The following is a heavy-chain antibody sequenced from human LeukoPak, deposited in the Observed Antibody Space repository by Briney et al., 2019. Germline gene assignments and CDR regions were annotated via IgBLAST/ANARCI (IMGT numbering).Heavy chain of an antibody. Sequence: GSVKVSCKASGYTFTDYYMHWVRQAPGQGLEWMGWINPNSGDTNYAQKLQGRVTMTTDTSTSTAYMELRSLRSDDTAVYYCARAVGALDYWGQGTLVTVSS. CDR3: ARAVGALDY. CDR1: GYTFTDYY. J-gene: IGHJ4*02. CDR2: INPNSGDT. D-gene: IGHD1-26*01. V-gene: IGHV1-2*02.